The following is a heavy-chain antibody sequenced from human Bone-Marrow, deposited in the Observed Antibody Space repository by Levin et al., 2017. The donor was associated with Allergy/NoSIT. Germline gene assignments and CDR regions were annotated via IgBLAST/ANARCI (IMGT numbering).Heavy chain of an antibody. D-gene: IGHD1-26*01. CDR1: GFIFSNYW. J-gene: IGHJ5*02. CDR2: IKPDGSEK. Sequence: GESLKISCAASGFIFSNYWMSWLRQAPGKGLEWVAIIKPDGSEKQYVGLVKGRFAISRDNAKNSLYLHMNSLRAEDTAVYYCARYSGSSGWFDPWGQGTLVTVSS. CDR3: ARYSGSSGWFDP. V-gene: IGHV3-7*03.